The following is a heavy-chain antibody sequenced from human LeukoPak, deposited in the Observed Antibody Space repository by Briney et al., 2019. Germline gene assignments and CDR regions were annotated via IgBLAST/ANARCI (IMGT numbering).Heavy chain of an antibody. V-gene: IGHV3-48*03. Sequence: GGSLRLSCAASGFTFSSYEMNWVRQAPGKGLEWVSYISSSGSTIYYADSVKGRFTISRDNAKNSLYLQMNSLRAADTAVYYCAELGIAMIGGVWGKGTTVTISS. D-gene: IGHD3-10*02. CDR2: ISSSGSTI. CDR1: GFTFSSYE. J-gene: IGHJ6*04. CDR3: AELGIAMIGGV.